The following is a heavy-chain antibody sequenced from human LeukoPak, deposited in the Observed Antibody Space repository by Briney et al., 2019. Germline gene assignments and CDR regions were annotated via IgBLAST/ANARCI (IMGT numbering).Heavy chain of an antibody. Sequence: GGSLRLSCAASGFTFSSYAMSWVRQAPGKGLEWVSAISGSGGSTYYADSVKGRFTISRDNSKNTLYLQMNSLRAEDTAVYYCANLWFGELLCETFDYWGQGTLVTVSS. V-gene: IGHV3-23*01. CDR1: GFTFSSYA. J-gene: IGHJ4*02. CDR2: ISGSGGST. CDR3: ANLWFGELLCETFDY. D-gene: IGHD3-10*01.